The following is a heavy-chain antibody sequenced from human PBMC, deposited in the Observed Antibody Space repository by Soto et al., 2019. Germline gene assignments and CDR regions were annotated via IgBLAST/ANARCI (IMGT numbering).Heavy chain of an antibody. CDR1: GYTFTSHG. V-gene: IGHV1-18*01. CDR3: ARMVRGSNIDYYHYMDV. Sequence: QVQLVQSGGEVRKPGASVKVSCKASGYTFTSHGISWVRQAPGQGLEWMGWISAYNGATNYAQMIQGRATVTTDRSTSTAYMELRSLRSEDTAVYYCARMVRGSNIDYYHYMDVWGKGTTVTVSS. CDR2: ISAYNGAT. J-gene: IGHJ6*03. D-gene: IGHD3-10*01.